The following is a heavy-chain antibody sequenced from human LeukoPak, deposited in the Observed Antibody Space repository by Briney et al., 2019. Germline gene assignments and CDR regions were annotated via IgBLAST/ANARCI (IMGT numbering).Heavy chain of an antibody. Sequence: GGSLRLSCAASGFTFSSYAMSWVRQAPGKGLEWVSVISGSGGSTYYADSVKGRFTISRDNSKNTLYLQMNSLRAEDTAVYYCASDPDIVVVPAATGDCWGQGTLVTVSS. CDR1: GFTFSSYA. CDR2: ISGSGGST. D-gene: IGHD2-2*01. J-gene: IGHJ4*02. V-gene: IGHV3-23*01. CDR3: ASDPDIVVVPAATGDC.